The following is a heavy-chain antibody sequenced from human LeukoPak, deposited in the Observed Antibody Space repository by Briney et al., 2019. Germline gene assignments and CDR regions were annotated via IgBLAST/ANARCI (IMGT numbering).Heavy chain of an antibody. Sequence: PGGSLRLSCAASGFTFSSYWMHWVRHAPGKGLVWVSRINSDGSSTSYADSVKGRFTISRDNAKNTLYLQMNSLRAEDTAVYYCARPYPGVLDAFDTWGQGTMATVSS. CDR1: GFTFSSYW. V-gene: IGHV3-74*01. CDR3: ARPYPGVLDAFDT. CDR2: INSDGSST. D-gene: IGHD3-16*01. J-gene: IGHJ3*02.